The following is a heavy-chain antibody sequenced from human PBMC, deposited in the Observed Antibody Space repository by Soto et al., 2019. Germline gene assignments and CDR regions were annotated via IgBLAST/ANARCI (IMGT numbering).Heavy chain of an antibody. J-gene: IGHJ4*02. V-gene: IGHV4-39*01. CDR1: GGSISSSSYY. Sequence: QLQLQESGPGLVKPSETLSLTCTVSGGSISSSSYYWGWIRQPPGKGLEWIGSIYYSGSTYYNPSLKSRVPISVDTYKNQYSLKMSSVTAADTAVYYCARGTGAYCSGGSCYLAGGEYFDYWGQGTLVTVSS. D-gene: IGHD2-15*01. CDR3: ARGTGAYCSGGSCYLAGGEYFDY. CDR2: IYYSGST.